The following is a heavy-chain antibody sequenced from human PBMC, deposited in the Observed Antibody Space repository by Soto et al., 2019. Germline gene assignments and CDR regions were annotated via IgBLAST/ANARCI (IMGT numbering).Heavy chain of an antibody. V-gene: IGHV3-66*01. Sequence: GASRTRSPPASGFTVSNKFTSCVRQAPGKGLEWVSLIQNGGTTYYADSVKGRFTISRDSSESTLHLQMDRLGAEKTAVYYCGRVDVLCDGGSCYGVPMDVLGKGTTVKVS. D-gene: IGHD2-15*01. J-gene: IGHJ6*03. CDR1: GFTVSNKF. CDR3: GRVDVLCDGGSCYGVPMDV. CDR2: IQNGGTT.